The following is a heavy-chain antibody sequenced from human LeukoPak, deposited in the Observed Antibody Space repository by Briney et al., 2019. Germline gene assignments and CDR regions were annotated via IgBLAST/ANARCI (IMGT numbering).Heavy chain of an antibody. V-gene: IGHV4-34*01. CDR2: INHSGST. CDR1: GGSFSGYY. CDR3: ARSCSGGSCYFDY. D-gene: IGHD2-15*01. Sequence: SEALSLTCAVYGGSFSGYYWSSIRQPPGKGLEWIGEINHSGSTNYNPSLKSRVTISVDTSKNQFSLKLSSVTAADTAVYYCARSCSGGSCYFDYWGQGTLVTVSS. J-gene: IGHJ4*02.